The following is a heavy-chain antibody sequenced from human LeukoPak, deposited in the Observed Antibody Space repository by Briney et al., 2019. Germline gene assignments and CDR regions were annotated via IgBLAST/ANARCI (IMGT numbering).Heavy chain of an antibody. J-gene: IGHJ3*02. CDR1: GYSISSGYY. CDR3: ARHGSCSSTSYLDAFDI. CDR2: IYHSGST. D-gene: IGHD2-2*01. V-gene: IGHV4-38-2*01. Sequence: PSETLSLTCAVSGYSISSGYYWGWIRQPPGKGLEWIGSIYHSGSTYYNPSLKSRVTISVDTSKNQFSLKLSSVTAADTAVYYCARHGSCSSTSYLDAFDIWGQGTMVTVSS.